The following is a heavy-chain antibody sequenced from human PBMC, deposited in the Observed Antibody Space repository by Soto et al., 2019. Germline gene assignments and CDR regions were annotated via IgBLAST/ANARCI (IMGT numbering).Heavy chain of an antibody. Sequence: SETLSLTCTVSGGSISSYYWSWIRQPPGKGLEWIGYIYYSGSTNYNPSLKSRVTISVDTSKNQFSLKLSSVTAADTAVYYCAASYGDPPLFDYWGQGTLVTVSS. CDR1: GGSISSYY. CDR3: AASYGDPPLFDY. V-gene: IGHV4-59*08. CDR2: IYYSGST. J-gene: IGHJ4*02. D-gene: IGHD4-17*01.